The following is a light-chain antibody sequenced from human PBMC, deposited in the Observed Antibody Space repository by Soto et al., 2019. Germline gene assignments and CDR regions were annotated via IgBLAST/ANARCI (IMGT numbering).Light chain of an antibody. CDR3: QQYGSSPVVT. CDR2: GAS. CDR1: QSVSSSY. J-gene: IGKJ1*01. V-gene: IGKV3-20*01. Sequence: EIVLTQSPGTLSLSPGERATLSCRVSQSVSSSYLAWYQQKPGQAPRLLIYGASSRATGIPDRFSGSGSGTDFTLTISRLEPEDFAVYYCQQYGSSPVVTFGQGTKVDIK.